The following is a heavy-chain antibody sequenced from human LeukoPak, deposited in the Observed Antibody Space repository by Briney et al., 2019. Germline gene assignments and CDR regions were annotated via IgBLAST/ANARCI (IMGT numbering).Heavy chain of an antibody. V-gene: IGHV3-66*01. CDR3: AKDLQAARHKPIAY. CDR2: IYSGGST. Sequence: GGSLRLSCAASGITVSSNYMSWVRQAPGKGLEWVSVIYSGGSTYYADSVKGRFTISRDNSKNTLYLQMNSLRAEDTAVYYCAKDLQAARHKPIAYWGQGTLVTVSS. CDR1: GITVSSNY. D-gene: IGHD6-6*01. J-gene: IGHJ1*01.